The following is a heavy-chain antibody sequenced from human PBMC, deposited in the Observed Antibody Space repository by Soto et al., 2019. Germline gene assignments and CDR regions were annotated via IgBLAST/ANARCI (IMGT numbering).Heavy chain of an antibody. Sequence: EVQLVESGGGLVRPGGSLRLSCAASGVTFSDAWMNWVRQAPGKGMEWVGRIKTESDGGTTDYAAPVKGRFTISRDDSKNTLYLQMNSLKTEDTAVYYCTTTRQRGDDWGQGTLVTVSS. CDR2: IKTESDGGTT. J-gene: IGHJ4*02. V-gene: IGHV3-15*07. CDR3: TTTRQRGDD. CDR1: GVTFSDAW.